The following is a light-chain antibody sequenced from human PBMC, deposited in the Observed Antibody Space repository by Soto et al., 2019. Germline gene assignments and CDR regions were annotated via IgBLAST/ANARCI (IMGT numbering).Light chain of an antibody. J-gene: IGLJ2*01. CDR1: SSDVGGYDY. CDR3: CSYGGSLSVGV. V-gene: IGLV2-11*01. Sequence: QSALTQPRSVSGAPGQTVTISCSGTSSDVGGYDYVSWYQQHPGTAPKLIIYDDSERPSGVPDRFSGSKSGNTASLTISGLRAEDEADYYCCSYGGSLSVGVFGGGTKLTVL. CDR2: DDS.